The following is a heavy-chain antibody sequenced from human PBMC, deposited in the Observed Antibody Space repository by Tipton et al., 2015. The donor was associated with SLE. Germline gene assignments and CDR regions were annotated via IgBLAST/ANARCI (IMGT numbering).Heavy chain of an antibody. Sequence: TLSLTCTVSGCSISSYYWSWIRQPPGKGLEWIGYIYYSGSTNYNPSLKSRVTISVDTSKNQFSLKLSSVTAADTAVYYCARVEMAARGVDYWGQGTLVTVPS. CDR1: GCSISSYY. D-gene: IGHD2-8*01. CDR2: IYYSGST. CDR3: ARVEMAARGVDY. V-gene: IGHV4-59*01. J-gene: IGHJ4*02.